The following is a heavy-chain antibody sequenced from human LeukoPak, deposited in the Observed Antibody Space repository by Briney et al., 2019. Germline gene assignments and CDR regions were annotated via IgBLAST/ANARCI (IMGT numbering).Heavy chain of an antibody. Sequence: KNGESLKNSCKGSGYSFTSYWIGWVRQMPGKGLEWMGIIYPGDSDTRYSPSFQGQVTISADKSISTAYLQWSSLKASDTAMYYCARGYCSSTSCFDYWGQGTLVTVSS. CDR1: GYSFTSYW. V-gene: IGHV5-51*01. CDR2: IYPGDSDT. J-gene: IGHJ4*02. D-gene: IGHD2-2*01. CDR3: ARGYCSSTSCFDY.